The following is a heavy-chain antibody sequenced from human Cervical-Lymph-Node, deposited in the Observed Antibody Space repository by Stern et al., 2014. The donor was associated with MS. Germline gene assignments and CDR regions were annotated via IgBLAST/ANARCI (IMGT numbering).Heavy chain of an antibody. CDR2: ISYDGINK. D-gene: IGHD6-19*01. J-gene: IGHJ4*02. Sequence: DQLVESGGGVVQPGRSLRLSCAASGFTFSSYGIHWVRQAPGKGLEWVAVISYDGINKYYVDSVKGRFTISRDNSKSTLYLEMNSLRAEDTAVYYCAKTGGYSGGWYYFDYWGQGTLVTVSS. CDR1: GFTFSSYG. CDR3: AKTGGYSGGWYYFDY. V-gene: IGHV3-30*18.